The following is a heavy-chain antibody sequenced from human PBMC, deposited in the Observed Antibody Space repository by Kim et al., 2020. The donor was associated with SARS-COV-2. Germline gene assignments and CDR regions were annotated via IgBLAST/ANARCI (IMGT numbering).Heavy chain of an antibody. J-gene: IGHJ4*02. CDR1: GFTFSSYG. D-gene: IGHD6-13*01. CDR3: ARDSEVPREQLVPPLGY. Sequence: GGSLRLSCAASGFTFSSYGMHWVRQAPGKGLEWVAVISYDGSNKYYADSVKGRFTISRDNSKNTLYLQMNSLRAEDTAVYYCARDSEVPREQLVPPLGYWGQGTLVTVSS. CDR2: ISYDGSNK. V-gene: IGHV3-33*05.